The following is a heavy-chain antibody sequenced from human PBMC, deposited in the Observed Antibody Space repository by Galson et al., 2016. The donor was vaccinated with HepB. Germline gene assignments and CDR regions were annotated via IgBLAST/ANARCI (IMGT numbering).Heavy chain of an antibody. J-gene: IGHJ3*01. D-gene: IGHD3-3*01. CDR3: ARRRIGLGYAFDV. V-gene: IGHV4-39*02. CDR2: IFYSGSA. Sequence: SETLSLTCTVSGGSIRRDSYYWGWIRQPPGQGLEWLGSIFYSGSAYYNPTLQSQVNISVATSKNHFSLKLKSVTAADTAVYYCARRRIGLGYAFDVWGQGTMVIVSS. CDR1: GGSIRRDSYY.